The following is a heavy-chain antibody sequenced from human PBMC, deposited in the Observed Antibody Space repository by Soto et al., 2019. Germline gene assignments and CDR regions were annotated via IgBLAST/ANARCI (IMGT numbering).Heavy chain of an antibody. Sequence: GESLKISCKGSGYSFTSYWTGWVRQMPGKGLEWMGIIYPGDSDTRYSPSFQGQVTISADKSISTAYLQWSSLKASDTAMYYCARHGDIVVVPAATRAGRTIDIWGQGTMVTVSS. CDR1: GYSFTSYW. CDR3: ARHGDIVVVPAATRAGRTIDI. CDR2: IYPGDSDT. D-gene: IGHD2-2*01. J-gene: IGHJ3*02. V-gene: IGHV5-51*01.